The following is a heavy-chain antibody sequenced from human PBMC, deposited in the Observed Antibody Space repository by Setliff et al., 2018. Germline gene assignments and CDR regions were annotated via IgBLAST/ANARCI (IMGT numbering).Heavy chain of an antibody. CDR2: IYYSGST. CDR1: GGSFSGYY. CDR3: ARHAQSGVAAPFDY. Sequence: LSLTCAVYGGSFSGYYWSWIRQPPGKGLEWIGSIYYSGSTYYNPSLKSRVTISVDTSKNQFSLKLSSVTAADTAVYYCARHAQSGVAAPFDYWGQGTLVTVSS. D-gene: IGHD2-15*01. V-gene: IGHV4-34*01. J-gene: IGHJ4*02.